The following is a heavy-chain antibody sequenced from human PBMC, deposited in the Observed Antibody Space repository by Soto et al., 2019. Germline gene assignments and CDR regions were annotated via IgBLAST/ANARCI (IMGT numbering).Heavy chain of an antibody. CDR3: ARGHSRITTIRGNWFDP. CDR1: GVTFSSYA. Sequence: SVKVSCKASGVTFSSYAISWVRQAPGQGLEWMGGIIPIFGTANYAQKFQGRVTITADKSTSTAYMELSSLRSEDTAVYYCARGHSRITTIRGNWFDPWGQGTLVTVSS. D-gene: IGHD3-22*01. V-gene: IGHV1-69*06. J-gene: IGHJ5*02. CDR2: IIPIFGTA.